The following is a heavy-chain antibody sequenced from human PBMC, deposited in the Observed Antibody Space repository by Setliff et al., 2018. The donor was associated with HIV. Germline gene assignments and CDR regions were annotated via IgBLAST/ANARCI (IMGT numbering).Heavy chain of an antibody. CDR2: IYASGST. CDR3: ARGLTYYDVLTGFDY. J-gene: IGHJ4*02. CDR1: GGSINSGSYY. V-gene: IGHV4-61*10. D-gene: IGHD3-9*01. Sequence: NPSETLSLTCTVSGGSINSGSYYRNWIRQPAGKGLEWIGHIYASGSTNYNPSLKSRVTMSVDTSKNQFSLKLSSVTAADTAVYYCARGLTYYDVLTGFDYWGQGTLVTVSS.